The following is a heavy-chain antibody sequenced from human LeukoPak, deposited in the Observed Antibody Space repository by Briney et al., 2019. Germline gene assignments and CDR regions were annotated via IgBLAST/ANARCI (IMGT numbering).Heavy chain of an antibody. CDR2: IYTSGST. CDR1: GGSISSYY. Sequence: PSETLSLTCTVSGGSISSYYWSWIRQPAGKGLEWIGRIYTSGSTNYNPSLKSRVTMSVDTSKNQSSLKLSSVTAADTAVYYCARDPSYGSGRNWFDPWGQGTLVTVSS. CDR3: ARDPSYGSGRNWFDP. D-gene: IGHD3-10*01. J-gene: IGHJ5*02. V-gene: IGHV4-4*07.